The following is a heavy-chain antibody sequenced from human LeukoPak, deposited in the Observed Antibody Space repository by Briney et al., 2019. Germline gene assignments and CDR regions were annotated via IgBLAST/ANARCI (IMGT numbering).Heavy chain of an antibody. V-gene: IGHV3-30*03. CDR1: GFTFSSYG. D-gene: IGHD6-19*01. CDR2: TSYDGSNK. Sequence: GGSLRLSCAASGFTFSSYGMHWVRQAPGKGLGWVAVTSYDGSNKYYADSVKGRFTISRDNSKNTLYLQMSSLRAEDTAVYYCARVAGAGHDYWGQGTLVTVSS. J-gene: IGHJ4*02. CDR3: ARVAGAGHDY.